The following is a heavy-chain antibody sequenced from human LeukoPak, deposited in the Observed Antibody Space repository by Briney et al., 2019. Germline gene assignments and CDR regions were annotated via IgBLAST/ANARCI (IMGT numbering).Heavy chain of an antibody. CDR3: ARERREDLAFDI. J-gene: IGHJ3*02. V-gene: IGHV4-61*02. Sequence: SETLSLTCTVSGGSISRGNYYWRWIRQSAGKGLEWIGRIYSSGSSNYNPSLKSRVTISVDTSKNQFSLRLSSVTAADTAVYYCARERREDLAFDIWGQGTMVTVSS. CDR1: GGSISRGNYY. D-gene: IGHD1-26*01. CDR2: IYSSGSS.